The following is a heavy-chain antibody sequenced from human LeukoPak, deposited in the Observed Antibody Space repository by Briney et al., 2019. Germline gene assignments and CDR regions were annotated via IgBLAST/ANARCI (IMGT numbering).Heavy chain of an antibody. D-gene: IGHD2-15*01. J-gene: IGHJ4*02. V-gene: IGHV1-69*04. CDR3: ATDPRIVVRAA. Sequence: GASVKVSCKASGGTFSSYAISWVRQAPGQGLEWMGRIIPILGIANYAQKFQGRVTITADKSTSTAYMELSSLRSEDTAVYYCATDPRIVVRAAWGQGTLVTVSS. CDR2: IIPILGIA. CDR1: GGTFSSYA.